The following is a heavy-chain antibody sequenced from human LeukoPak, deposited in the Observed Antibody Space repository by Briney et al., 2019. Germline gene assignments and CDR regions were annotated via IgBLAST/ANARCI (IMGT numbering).Heavy chain of an antibody. CDR3: ASAATLKNSSGYYPDAFDI. Sequence: ASETLSLTCTVSGGSISSSSYYWGWIRQPPGKGLEWIGSIYYSGSTYYNPSLKSRVTISVDTSKNQFSLKLSSVTAADTAVYYCASAATLKNSSGYYPDAFDIWGQGTMVTVSS. V-gene: IGHV4-39*01. CDR2: IYYSGST. CDR1: GGSISSSSYY. J-gene: IGHJ3*02. D-gene: IGHD3-22*01.